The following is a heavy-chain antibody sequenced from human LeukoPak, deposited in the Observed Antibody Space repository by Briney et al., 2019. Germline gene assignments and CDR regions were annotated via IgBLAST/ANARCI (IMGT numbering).Heavy chain of an antibody. CDR3: AKDPYGDYVNWFDP. D-gene: IGHD4-17*01. Sequence: PGGSLRLSRAASGFTFSSYAMSWVRQAPGKGLEWVSAISGSGGSTYYADSVKGRFTISRDNSKNTLYLQMNSLRAEDTAVYYCAKDPYGDYVNWFDPWGQGTLVTVSS. J-gene: IGHJ5*02. CDR2: ISGSGGST. V-gene: IGHV3-23*01. CDR1: GFTFSSYA.